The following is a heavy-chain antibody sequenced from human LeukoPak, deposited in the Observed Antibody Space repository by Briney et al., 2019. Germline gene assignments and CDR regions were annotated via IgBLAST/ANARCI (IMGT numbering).Heavy chain of an antibody. Sequence: SETLSLTCTVSGGSISSSSYYWGWIRQPPGKGLEWIGSIYYSGSTYYNPSLKSRVTISVDTSKNQFSLKLSSVTAADTAVYYCARDRPGGDSGYDVTFDYWGQGTLVTVSS. D-gene: IGHD5-12*01. CDR1: GGSISSSSYY. V-gene: IGHV4-39*07. J-gene: IGHJ4*02. CDR3: ARDRPGGDSGYDVTFDY. CDR2: IYYSGST.